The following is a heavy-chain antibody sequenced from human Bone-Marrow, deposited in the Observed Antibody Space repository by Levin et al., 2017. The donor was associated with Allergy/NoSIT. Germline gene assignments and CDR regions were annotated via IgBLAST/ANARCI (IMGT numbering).Heavy chain of an antibody. Sequence: QTSETLSLTCAASGFTFSSYWMSWVRQAPGKGLEWVANIKQDGSEKYYVDSVKGRFTISRDNAKNSLYLQMNSLRAEDTAVYYCARKGGSGSPEHHWGQGTLVTVSS. CDR3: ARKGGSGSPEHH. V-gene: IGHV3-7*01. CDR2: IKQDGSEK. J-gene: IGHJ5*02. D-gene: IGHD3-10*01. CDR1: GFTFSSYW.